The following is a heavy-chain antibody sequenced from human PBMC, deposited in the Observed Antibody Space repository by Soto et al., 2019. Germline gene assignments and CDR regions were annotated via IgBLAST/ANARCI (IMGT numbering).Heavy chain of an antibody. V-gene: IGHV3-53*01. CDR2: IYSGGST. Sequence: EGQLVESGGGLIQPGGSLRLSCAASGFTVSSNYMSWVRQAPGKGLEWVSVIYSGGSTYYADSVKGRFTISRDNSKNTLYLQMNSLRAEDTAVYYCASLGVRTYFDAFDIWGQGTMVTVSS. D-gene: IGHD3-10*01. CDR1: GFTVSSNY. CDR3: ASLGVRTYFDAFDI. J-gene: IGHJ3*02.